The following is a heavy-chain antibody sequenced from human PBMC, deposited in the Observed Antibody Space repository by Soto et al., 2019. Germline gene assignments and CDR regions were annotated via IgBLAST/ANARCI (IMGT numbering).Heavy chain of an antibody. V-gene: IGHV1-69*02. D-gene: IGHD2-21*01. Sequence: ASVKVSCKASGGTFSSYTISWVRQAPGQGLEWMGRIIPILGIANYAQKFQGRVTITADKSTSTAYMELSSLRSEDTAVYYCARPIYCGGDCFSFDYWGQGTLVTVSS. CDR3: ARPIYCGGDCFSFDY. CDR1: GGTFSSYT. J-gene: IGHJ4*02. CDR2: IIPILGIA.